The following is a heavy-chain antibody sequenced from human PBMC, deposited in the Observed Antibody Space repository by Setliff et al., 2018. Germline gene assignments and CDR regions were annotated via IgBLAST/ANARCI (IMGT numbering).Heavy chain of an antibody. Sequence: SETLSLTCDVSGASISSGHYWGWIRQPPGKGLEWIATIYHKGITYFNPSLQSRVTMSLDRSKNQFSLRLTSVTASDTAVYYCASPRRDDLDSPFDPFDIWGHGTRVTVSS. CDR3: ASPRRDDLDSPFDPFDI. D-gene: IGHD3-3*01. J-gene: IGHJ3*02. V-gene: IGHV4-38-2*01. CDR1: GASISSGHY. CDR2: IYHKGIT.